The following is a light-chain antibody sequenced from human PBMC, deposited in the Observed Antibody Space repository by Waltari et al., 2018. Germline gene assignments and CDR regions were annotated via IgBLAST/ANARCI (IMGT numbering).Light chain of an antibody. CDR1: GSGVGSYDL. V-gene: IGLV2-23*01. Sequence: QSALTQAASVSGSPGQSITISCSGTGSGVGSYDLVAWYQQHPGKAPKLIIYEATKRTEGVCGRFTGYESGNTASLTISGLQAGDEADYICSSYSSSTSLGNVFGTGTKVTVL. CDR3: SSYSSSTSLGNV. CDR2: EAT. J-gene: IGLJ1*01.